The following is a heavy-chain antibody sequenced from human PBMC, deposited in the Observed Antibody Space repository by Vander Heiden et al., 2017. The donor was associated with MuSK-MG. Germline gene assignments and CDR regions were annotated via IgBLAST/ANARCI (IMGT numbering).Heavy chain of an antibody. D-gene: IGHD2-15*01. J-gene: IGHJ4*02. CDR3: ARASRYEQADY. CDR1: GYNFNSYA. Sequence: QVQLVQSGSELKKRGASVKVSCKTSGYNFNSYAMNWVRQAPGQGLEWMGWINTNTGNPTYTQGFTGRFVFSLDTSVSTAYLRISSLKAEDTAIYYCARASRYEQADYWGQGTLVTVSS. CDR2: INTNTGNP. V-gene: IGHV7-4-1*02.